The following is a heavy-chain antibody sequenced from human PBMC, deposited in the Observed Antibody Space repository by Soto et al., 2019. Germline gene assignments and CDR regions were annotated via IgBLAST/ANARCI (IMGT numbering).Heavy chain of an antibody. D-gene: IGHD1-26*01. CDR2: ISYSGST. V-gene: IGHV4-31*03. CDR3: ARDRGSGTYYELDY. J-gene: IGHJ4*02. Sequence: LSLTCTVSGGSISSGDYYWTWIRQHPGRGLEWIGYISYSGSTYYNPSLKSRLAISVDTSKNQFSLRLSSVTAADTAVYYCARDRGSGTYYELDYWGQGTLVTVSS. CDR1: GGSISSGDYY.